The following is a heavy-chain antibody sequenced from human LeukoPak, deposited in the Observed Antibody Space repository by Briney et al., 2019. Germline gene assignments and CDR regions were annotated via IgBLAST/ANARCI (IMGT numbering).Heavy chain of an antibody. Sequence: GGSLRLSCAASGSTFSSYSMNWVRQAPGKGLEWVSSISSSSSYIYYADSVKGRFTISRDNAKNSLYLQMNSLRAEDTAVYYCARGSRPRGVGGYWGQGTLVTVSS. J-gene: IGHJ4*02. D-gene: IGHD3-10*01. CDR2: ISSSSSYI. V-gene: IGHV3-21*01. CDR3: ARGSRPRGVGGY. CDR1: GSTFSSYS.